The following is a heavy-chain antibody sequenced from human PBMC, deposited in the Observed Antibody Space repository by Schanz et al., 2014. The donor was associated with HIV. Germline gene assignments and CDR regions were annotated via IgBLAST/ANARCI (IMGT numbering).Heavy chain of an antibody. Sequence: EVQLLESGGGLVQPGGSLRLSCAASGFTFSSYAMSWVRQAPGKGLEWVSAISGSGDSTYYADSVKGRFTISRDNSKNTLYLQMNSLRADDTAVYYCAKVISQTPQLGYYYGMDVWGQGTTVTVSS. D-gene: IGHD2-2*01. CDR3: AKVISQTPQLGYYYGMDV. CDR1: GFTFSSYA. J-gene: IGHJ6*02. V-gene: IGHV3-23*01. CDR2: ISGSGDST.